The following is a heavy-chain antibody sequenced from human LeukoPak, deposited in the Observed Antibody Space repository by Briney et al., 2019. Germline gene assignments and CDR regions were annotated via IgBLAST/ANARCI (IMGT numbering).Heavy chain of an antibody. CDR3: ASRLYSGSLDY. Sequence: SETLSLTCTLPGGSISSYYWSWSRQPPGKGLEWIGYIYYSGTTNYNPSLKSRVTISVDTSKNQFSLKLSSVTAADTAVYYCASRLYSGSLDYWGQGTLVTVSS. D-gene: IGHD6-6*01. V-gene: IGHV4-59*08. J-gene: IGHJ4*02. CDR1: GGSISSYY. CDR2: IYYSGTT.